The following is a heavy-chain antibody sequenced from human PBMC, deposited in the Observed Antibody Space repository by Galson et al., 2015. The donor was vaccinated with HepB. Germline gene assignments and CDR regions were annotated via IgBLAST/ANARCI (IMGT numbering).Heavy chain of an antibody. CDR1: GYTFTTYG. Sequence: SVKVSCKASGYTFTTYGINWVRQAPGQGLEWMGWISTYNGDTNYAQKLQGRVTMTTDTSTSTAYMELRSLRSDDTAVYYCARPEYSSSSLQVDYWGQGTLVT. J-gene: IGHJ4*02. CDR2: ISTYNGDT. CDR3: ARPEYSSSSLQVDY. V-gene: IGHV1-18*04. D-gene: IGHD6-6*01.